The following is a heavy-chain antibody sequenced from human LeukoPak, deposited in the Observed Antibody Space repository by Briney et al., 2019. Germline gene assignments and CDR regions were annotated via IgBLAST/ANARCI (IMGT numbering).Heavy chain of an antibody. Sequence: GGSLRLSCAASGFTFSSYGMHWVRQAPGKGLEWVAFIRYDGSNKYYADSVKGRFTISRDNSKNTLYLQMNSLRAEDTAVYYCAKDSSIYYYDSSGYYVYWGQGTLVTVSS. CDR3: AKDSSIYYYDSSGYYVY. J-gene: IGHJ4*02. CDR2: IRYDGSNK. V-gene: IGHV3-30*02. CDR1: GFTFSSYG. D-gene: IGHD3-22*01.